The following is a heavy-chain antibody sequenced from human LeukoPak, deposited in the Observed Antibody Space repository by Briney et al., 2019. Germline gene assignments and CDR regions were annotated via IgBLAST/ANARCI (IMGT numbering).Heavy chain of an antibody. D-gene: IGHD3-10*01. CDR3: ARSHSLWSLDY. Sequence: ASVNVSCKASGYTFTSYGISWVRQAPGQGLEWMGWISAYNGNTNYAQKLQGRVTMTTDTSTSTAYMDLRSLRSDDTAVYYCARSHSLWSLDYWGQGTLVTVSS. CDR1: GYTFTSYG. V-gene: IGHV1-18*01. CDR2: ISAYNGNT. J-gene: IGHJ4*02.